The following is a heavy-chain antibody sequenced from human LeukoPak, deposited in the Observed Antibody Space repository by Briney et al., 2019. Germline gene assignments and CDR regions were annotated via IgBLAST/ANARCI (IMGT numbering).Heavy chain of an antibody. Sequence: ASVRVSCKASGYTFTGYYMHWVRQAPGQGLESMGWMNPNSGGTNYAQKFQGRVTMTRDTSISTAYMELSRLRSDDTAVYYCARDRFQIVVVPAAKYYYYYYGMDVWGQGTTVTVSS. CDR1: GYTFTGYY. D-gene: IGHD2-2*01. V-gene: IGHV1-2*02. CDR3: ARDRFQIVVVPAAKYYYYYYGMDV. CDR2: MNPNSGGT. J-gene: IGHJ6*02.